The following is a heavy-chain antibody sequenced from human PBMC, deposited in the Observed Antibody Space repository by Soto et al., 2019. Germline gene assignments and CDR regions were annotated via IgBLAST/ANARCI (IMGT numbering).Heavy chain of an antibody. CDR3: ARQNSDSSGYYYGWYFDL. Sequence: QVQLVQSGAEVKKPGASVKVSCKASGYTFTSYGISWVRQAPGQGLEWMGWISAYNGNTNYAQKVQGRVTMTTATYTSTAYMDVRSLRSDDTVGYYCARQNSDSSGYYYGWYFDLWGRGTLVTLSS. J-gene: IGHJ2*01. V-gene: IGHV1-18*04. CDR1: GYTFTSYG. D-gene: IGHD3-22*01. CDR2: ISAYNGNT.